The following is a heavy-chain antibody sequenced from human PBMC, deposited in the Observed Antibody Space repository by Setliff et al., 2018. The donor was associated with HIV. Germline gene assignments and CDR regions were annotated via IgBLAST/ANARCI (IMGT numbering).Heavy chain of an antibody. J-gene: IGHJ4*02. CDR2: INHSGST. CDR3: ARSLDSDFLYYFDY. D-gene: IGHD3-10*01. Sequence: SETLSLTCAVYGESFTDHFWTWLRQSPGKGLEWIGEINHSGSTKFNPSLKSRVTISVDTSKNQFSLKMTSVTAADTAVYYCARSLDSDFLYYFDYWGQGTLVTVSS. CDR1: GESFTDHF. V-gene: IGHV4-34*01.